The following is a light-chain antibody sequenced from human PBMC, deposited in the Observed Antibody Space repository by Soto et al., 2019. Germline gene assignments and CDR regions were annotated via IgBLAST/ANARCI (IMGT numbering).Light chain of an antibody. V-gene: IGLV2-23*01. CDR2: EGS. J-gene: IGLJ2*01. Sequence: QSALTQPASVSVSPGQSITISCTGTSSDVGSYNLVSWYQQHPGKAPKLMIFEGSKRPSGVSNRFSGSKSGNTASLTISGLQAEDEANFYCCSYASSSTVLLGGGTKVTVL. CDR1: SSDVGSYNL. CDR3: CSYASSSTVL.